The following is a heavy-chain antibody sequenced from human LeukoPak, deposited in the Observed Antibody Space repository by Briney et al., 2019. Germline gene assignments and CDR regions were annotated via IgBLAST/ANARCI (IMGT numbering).Heavy chain of an antibody. CDR2: IHPTTGNP. Sequence: XVTCXXSGYNFRXYAMNWVRQAPGQGLEFMGWIHPTTGNPAYAQGFSGRFVFSLDTSVTTTYLQITDLKAEDTAVYFCARALDSLGGLSLPDYWGQGTLVTVSS. D-gene: IGHD3-16*02. V-gene: IGHV7-4-1*02. CDR1: GYNFRXYA. J-gene: IGHJ4*02. CDR3: ARALDSLGGLSLPDY.